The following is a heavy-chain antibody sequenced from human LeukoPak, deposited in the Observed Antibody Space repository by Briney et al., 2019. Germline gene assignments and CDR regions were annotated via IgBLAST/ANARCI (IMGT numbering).Heavy chain of an antibody. CDR1: GGSISSSSYY. D-gene: IGHD3-10*01. V-gene: IGHV4-61*02. J-gene: IGHJ3*02. CDR3: ARDRKRKNYYGSGSYDAFDI. Sequence: PSETLSLTCTVSGGSISSSSYYWSWIRQPAGKGLEWIGRIYTSGSTNYNPSLKSRVTMSVDTSKNQFSLKLSSVTAADTAVYYCARDRKRKNYYGSGSYDAFDIWGQGTMVTVSS. CDR2: IYTSGST.